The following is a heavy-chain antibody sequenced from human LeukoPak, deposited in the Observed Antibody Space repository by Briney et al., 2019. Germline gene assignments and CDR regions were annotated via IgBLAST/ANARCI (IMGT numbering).Heavy chain of an antibody. Sequence: SVKVSCKASGGTFSNYALSWVRQAPGQGLEWMGAIIPYLDTSNYPPKFQDRVTITTDESTSTAYMELSSLRSDDTAVYYCARAQAGNYDWPLDLWGQGTLVTVSS. V-gene: IGHV1-69*05. J-gene: IGHJ5*02. D-gene: IGHD5-12*01. CDR2: IIPYLDTS. CDR3: ARAQAGNYDWPLDL. CDR1: GGTFSNYA.